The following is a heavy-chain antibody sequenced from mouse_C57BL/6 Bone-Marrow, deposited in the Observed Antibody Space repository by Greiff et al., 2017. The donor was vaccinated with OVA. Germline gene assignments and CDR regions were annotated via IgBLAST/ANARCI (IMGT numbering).Heavy chain of an antibody. CDR2: IDPENGDT. CDR3: HLYYGSGY. J-gene: IGHJ4*01. CDR1: GFNIKDDY. V-gene: IGHV14-4*01. Sequence: VQLQQSGAELVRPGASVKLSCTASGFNIKDDYMHWVKQRPEQGLEWIGWIDPENGDTEYASKFQGKATITADTSSNTAYLQLSSLTSEDTAVYYCHLYYGSGYWGQGTSVTVSS. D-gene: IGHD1-1*01.